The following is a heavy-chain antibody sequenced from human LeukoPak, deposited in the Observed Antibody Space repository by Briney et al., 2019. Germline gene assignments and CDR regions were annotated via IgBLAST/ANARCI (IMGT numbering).Heavy chain of an antibody. CDR2: ISWNSGSI. CDR1: GFTFDDYA. D-gene: IGHD6-19*01. CDR3: AKGTQWLVQFSWFDP. Sequence: PGRSLRLSCAASGFTFDDYAMHWVRQAPGKGLEWVSGISWNSGSIGYADSVKGRFTISRGNAKNSLYLQMNSLRAEDTALYYCAKGTQWLVQFSWFDPWGQGTLVTVSS. V-gene: IGHV3-9*01. J-gene: IGHJ5*02.